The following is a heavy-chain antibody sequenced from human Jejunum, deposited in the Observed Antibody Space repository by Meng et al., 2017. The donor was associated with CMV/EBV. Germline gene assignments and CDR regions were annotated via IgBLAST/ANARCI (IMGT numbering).Heavy chain of an antibody. V-gene: IGHV1-18*01. CDR3: ERGGRSCSSASCYEFDY. Sequence: YTLKRYGISWVRQATGRGLQWMGWINGYKGNTNYPQKFQGRVTMNTDTSASKAYMELRSLISDDTAVYFCERGGRSCSSASCYEFDYWGQGTLVTVSS. CDR1: YTLKRYG. J-gene: IGHJ4*02. D-gene: IGHD2-2*01. CDR2: INGYKGNT.